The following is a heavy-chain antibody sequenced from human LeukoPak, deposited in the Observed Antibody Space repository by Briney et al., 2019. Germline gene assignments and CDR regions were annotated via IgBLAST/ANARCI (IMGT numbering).Heavy chain of an antibody. V-gene: IGHV4-59*01. J-gene: IGHJ4*02. CDR2: IYYSGST. CDR3: ARESYYYESSGYYPYYFDY. Sequence: SETLSLTCTVSGGSISSYYWSWIRQPPGKGLEWIGYIYYSGSTNYNPSLKSRVTISVDTCENHFSLKLSSVTAADTAVYYCARESYYYESSGYYPYYFDYWGQGILVTVSP. CDR1: GGSISSYY. D-gene: IGHD3-22*01.